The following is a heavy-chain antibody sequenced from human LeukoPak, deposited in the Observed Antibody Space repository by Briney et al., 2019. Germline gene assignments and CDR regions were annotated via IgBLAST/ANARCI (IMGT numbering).Heavy chain of an antibody. J-gene: IGHJ5*02. CDR3: AKGGRSSGPFDP. D-gene: IGHD1-26*01. Sequence: PGGSLRLSCAATGFSFSSSVMSWVRPAPARGLEWVSTINLSGDHTYYADSMKGRFTISRDNSKNTLYLQMDSLRAEDTAIYYCAKGGRSSGPFDPWGQGTLVTVSS. V-gene: IGHV3-23*01. CDR2: INLSGDHT. CDR1: GFSFSSSV.